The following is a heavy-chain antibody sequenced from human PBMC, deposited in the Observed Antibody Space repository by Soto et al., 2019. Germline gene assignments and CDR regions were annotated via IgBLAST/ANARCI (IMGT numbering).Heavy chain of an antibody. Sequence: GGSRRLSWAASGFTFSDYYMDCFRQDPGKVLEWIGLVRKKANSYSTVNAASVKGRFTIRSDDSENSLYLQMNNLKTEDTAVYYCSRYILTTSVRFSDYWGQGTLVTVSS. V-gene: IGHV3-72*01. CDR2: VRKKANSYST. D-gene: IGHD4-4*01. CDR1: GFTFSDYY. J-gene: IGHJ4*02. CDR3: SRYILTTSVRFSDY.